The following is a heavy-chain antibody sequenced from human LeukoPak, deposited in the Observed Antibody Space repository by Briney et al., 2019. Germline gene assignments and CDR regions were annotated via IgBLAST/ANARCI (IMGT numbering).Heavy chain of an antibody. J-gene: IGHJ4*02. D-gene: IGHD2-2*01. CDR1: GFTFSNAW. CDR2: IKSKTDGGTT. Sequence: GGSLRLSCAAFGFTFSNAWMSWVRQAPGKGLEWVGRIKSKTDGGTTDYAAPVKGRFTISRDDSKNTLYLQMNSLKTEDTAVYYCTTVIVPAARIDYWGQGTLVTVPS. CDR3: TTVIVPAARIDY. V-gene: IGHV3-15*01.